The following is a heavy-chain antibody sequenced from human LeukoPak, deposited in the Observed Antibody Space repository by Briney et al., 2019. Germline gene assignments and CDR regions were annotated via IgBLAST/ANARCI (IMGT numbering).Heavy chain of an antibody. CDR1: GFTFSSYW. V-gene: IGHV3-74*01. D-gene: IGHD6-19*01. CDR3: ARRLSSGWYGFDY. J-gene: IGHJ4*02. Sequence: GGSLRLSCAASGFTFSSYWMHWVRQAPGKGLVWVSRINSDGSSTSYADSVKGRFTISRDNAKNTLYLQMNSLRAEDMAVYYCARRLSSGWYGFDYWGQGTLVTVSS. CDR2: INSDGSST.